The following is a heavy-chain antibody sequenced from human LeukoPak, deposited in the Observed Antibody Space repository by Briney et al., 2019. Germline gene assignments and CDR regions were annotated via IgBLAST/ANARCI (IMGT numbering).Heavy chain of an antibody. CDR2: ISSSSSYI. D-gene: IGHD6-13*01. J-gene: IGHJ3*02. CDR3: ARIRIAAAALDAFDI. V-gene: IGHV3-21*01. Sequence: PGGSLRLSCAASGFTFSNAWMSWVRQAPGKGLEWVSSISSSSSYIYYADSVKGRFTISRDDAKNSLYLQMNSLRAEDTAVYYCARIRIAAAALDAFDIWGQGTMVTVSS. CDR1: GFTFSNAW.